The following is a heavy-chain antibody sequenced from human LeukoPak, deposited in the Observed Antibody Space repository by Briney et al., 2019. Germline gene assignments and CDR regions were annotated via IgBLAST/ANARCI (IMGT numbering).Heavy chain of an antibody. D-gene: IGHD4-17*01. Sequence: PSETLSLPCTVSGGSISSSSYYWGWIRQPPGKGLAWIGSIYYSGSTNYNPSLKSRVTISVDTSKNQFSLKLSSVTAVDTAVYYCARRATTVTTRGFFDYWGQGTLVTVSS. CDR3: ARRATTVTTRGFFDY. V-gene: IGHV4-39*01. CDR2: IYYSGST. J-gene: IGHJ4*02. CDR1: GGSISSSSYY.